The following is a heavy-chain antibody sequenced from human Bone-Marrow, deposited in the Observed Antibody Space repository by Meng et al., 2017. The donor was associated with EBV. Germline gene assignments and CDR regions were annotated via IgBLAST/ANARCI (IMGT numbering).Heavy chain of an antibody. CDR3: AAGFRELVRSRDY. CDR1: GGSIRSSNW. V-gene: IGHV4-4*02. D-gene: IGHD3-10*01. Sequence: VQLQESGPRLWKPSGTLSLTCVVSGGSIRSSNWWSWVRQPPGKGLEWIGEIFYGGSTNYNPSLESRVTISVDKSKNQFSLKLSSVTAADTAVYYCAAGFRELVRSRDYWGQGTLVTVSS. CDR2: IFYGGST. J-gene: IGHJ4*02.